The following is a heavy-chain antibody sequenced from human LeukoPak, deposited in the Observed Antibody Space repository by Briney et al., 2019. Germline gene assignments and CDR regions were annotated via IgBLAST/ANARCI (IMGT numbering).Heavy chain of an antibody. CDR2: ISGSGGST. Sequence: GGSLRLSCAASGFTFSNYGMSWVRQAPGKGLEWVSRISGSGGSTYYADSVKGRFTISRDNSKNTLYLQMNSLRAEDTAVYYRARDGWGELAAAGKGFDYWGQGTLVTVSS. CDR1: GFTFSNYG. D-gene: IGHD6-13*01. CDR3: ARDGWGELAAAGKGFDY. V-gene: IGHV3-23*01. J-gene: IGHJ4*02.